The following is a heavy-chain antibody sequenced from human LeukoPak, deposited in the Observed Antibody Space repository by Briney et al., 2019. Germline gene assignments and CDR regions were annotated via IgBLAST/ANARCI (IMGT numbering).Heavy chain of an antibody. CDR2: IYTSGST. CDR1: GGSISGYY. V-gene: IGHV4-4*07. Sequence: PSETLSLTCIVSGGSISGYYWSWIRQPAGKGLEWIGRIYTSGSTNYNPSLKSRATMSVDTSKNQFSLKLSSVTAADTAVYYCARVGSQEQWLAYFDYWGQGTLVTVSS. D-gene: IGHD6-19*01. J-gene: IGHJ4*02. CDR3: ARVGSQEQWLAYFDY.